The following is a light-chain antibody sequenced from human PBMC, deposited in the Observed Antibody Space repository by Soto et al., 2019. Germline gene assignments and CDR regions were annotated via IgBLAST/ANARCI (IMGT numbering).Light chain of an antibody. CDR1: QSVSSSY. CDR2: GAS. J-gene: IGKJ1*01. V-gene: IGKV3-20*01. CDR3: QQYGSSLWR. Sequence: EIVLTQSPGTLSLSPGERATLSCRASQSVSSSYLAWYQQKPGQAPRLLIYGASSRATGIPDRFSGSGSGTDFTLTISRLEPEDFAVYYCQQYGSSLWRFGKGTKADIX.